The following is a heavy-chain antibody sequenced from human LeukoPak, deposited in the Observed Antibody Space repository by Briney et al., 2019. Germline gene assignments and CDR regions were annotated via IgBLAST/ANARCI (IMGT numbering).Heavy chain of an antibody. Sequence: GGSLRLSCAASGFTFSSYWMSWVRQAPGKGLEWVSAISGSGGSTYYADSVKGRFTISRDNSKNTLYLQMNSLRAEDTAVYYCAKGTANWGSYYMDVWGKGTTVTVSS. D-gene: IGHD7-27*01. V-gene: IGHV3-23*01. CDR1: GFTFSSYW. J-gene: IGHJ6*03. CDR2: ISGSGGST. CDR3: AKGTANWGSYYMDV.